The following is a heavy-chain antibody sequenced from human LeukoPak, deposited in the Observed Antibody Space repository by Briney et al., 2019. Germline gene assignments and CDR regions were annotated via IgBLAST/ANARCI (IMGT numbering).Heavy chain of an antibody. CDR2: IYPGGSDT. V-gene: IGHV5-51*04. CDR3: ARPLHDYSKYWFDP. D-gene: IGHD4-11*01. CDR1: GYTFTNYW. J-gene: IGHJ5*02. Sequence: EYLKLYCKGSGYTFTNYWIGWVRQMPGKGLEWMGIIYPGGSDTRYSPSFQGQDTISADKPISTAYLQGNSVKASDTPMYYWARPLHDYSKYWFDPWGQGTLVTVSS.